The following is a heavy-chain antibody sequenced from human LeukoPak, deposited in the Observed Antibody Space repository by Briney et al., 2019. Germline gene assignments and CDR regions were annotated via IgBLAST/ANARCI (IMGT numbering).Heavy chain of an antibody. CDR3: ATALGTPALVLDY. V-gene: IGHV1-24*01. J-gene: IGHJ4*02. Sequence: EASVKVSCKVSGYTLTELSMHWVRQAPGKGLEWMGGFDPEDGEAIYAQKFQGRVTMTEDTSTDTAYMELSSLRSEDTAVYYCATALGTPALVLDYWGQGTLVTVSS. CDR2: FDPEDGEA. CDR1: GYTLTELS. D-gene: IGHD3-10*01.